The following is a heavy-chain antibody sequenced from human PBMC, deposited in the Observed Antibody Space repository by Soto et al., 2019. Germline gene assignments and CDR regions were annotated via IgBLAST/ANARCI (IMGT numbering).Heavy chain of an antibody. CDR2: IYHSGST. CDR1: GGSTSSGDW. Sequence: QVPLQESGPGLVKPSGTLSLTCAVSGGSTSSGDWWSWVRQPPGKGLEWIGEIYHSGSTNLNPSLESRVTMSVDKSKNEFSLKLTSVTAADTAVYYCARMGSPVTTARLDYWGQGTLVTVSS. V-gene: IGHV4-4*02. CDR3: ARMGSPVTTARLDY. D-gene: IGHD4-17*01. J-gene: IGHJ4*02.